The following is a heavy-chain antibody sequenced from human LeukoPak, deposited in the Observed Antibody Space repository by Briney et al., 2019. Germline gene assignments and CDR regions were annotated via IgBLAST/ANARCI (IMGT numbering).Heavy chain of an antibody. CDR3: ARLSDSSSWYGAFDI. D-gene: IGHD6-13*01. J-gene: IGHJ3*02. CDR2: IYYSGST. V-gene: IGHV4-59*08. Sequence: SETLSLTCTVSAGSISSYYWSWIRQPPGKGLEWIGYIYYSGSTNYNPSLKSRVTISVDTSKNQFSLKLSSVTAADTAVYYCARLSDSSSWYGAFDIWGQGTMVTVSS. CDR1: AGSISSYY.